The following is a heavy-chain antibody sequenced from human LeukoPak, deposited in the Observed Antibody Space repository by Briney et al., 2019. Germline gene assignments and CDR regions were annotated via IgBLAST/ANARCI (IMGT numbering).Heavy chain of an antibody. CDR1: GFTFSSYS. CDR3: TSNHAFDI. V-gene: IGHV3-21*03. Sequence: NAGGSLRLSCAASGFTFSSYSMNWVRQAPGKGLEWVSSISSSSSYIYYADSVKGRFTISRDNAKNSLYLQMNSLRAEDTAMYYCTSNHAFDIWGQGTMVTVSP. CDR2: ISSSSSYI. J-gene: IGHJ3*02.